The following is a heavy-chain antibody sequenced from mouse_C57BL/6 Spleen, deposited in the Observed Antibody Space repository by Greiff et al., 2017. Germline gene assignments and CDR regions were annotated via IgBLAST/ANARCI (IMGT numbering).Heavy chain of an antibody. J-gene: IGHJ1*03. CDR3: TSATVPHWYFDV. V-gene: IGHV6-6*01. Sequence: EVQRVESGGGLVQPGGSMKLSCAASGFTFSDAWMGWVRQSPEQGLEWVAEIRNKANNHATYYAESVKGRFTISRDDSKSSVYLQMNSLRAEDTGIYYWTSATVPHWYFDVWGTGTTVTVSS. D-gene: IGHD1-1*01. CDR1: GFTFSDAW. CDR2: IRNKANNHAT.